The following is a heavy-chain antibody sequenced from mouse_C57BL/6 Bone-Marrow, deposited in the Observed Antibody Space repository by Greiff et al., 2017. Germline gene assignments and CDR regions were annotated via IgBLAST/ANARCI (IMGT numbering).Heavy chain of an antibody. CDR3: ARGGYVGTFAY. V-gene: IGHV1-81*01. CDR1: GYTFTSYG. Sequence: QVQLQQSGAELARPGASVKLSCKASGYTFTSYGISWVKQRTGQGLEWIGEIYPRSGNTYYNEKLKGKATLTAYKSSSTAYMELRSLTSEDSAVYFCARGGYVGTFAYWGQGTLVTVSA. CDR2: IYPRSGNT. D-gene: IGHD3-1*01. J-gene: IGHJ3*01.